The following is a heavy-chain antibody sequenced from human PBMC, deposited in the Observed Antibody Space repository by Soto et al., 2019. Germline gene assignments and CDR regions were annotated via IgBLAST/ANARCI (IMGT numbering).Heavy chain of an antibody. CDR1: GFTFSSYG. D-gene: IGHD5-12*01. Sequence: QVQLVESGGGVVQPGRSLRLSCAASGFTFSSYGMHWVRKAPGKGLEWVAVISYDGSNKYYADSVKGRFTISRDNSKNTLYLQMNSLRAEDTAVYYCAKDHMATTPLFDYWGQGTLVTVSS. J-gene: IGHJ4*02. CDR3: AKDHMATTPLFDY. V-gene: IGHV3-30*18. CDR2: ISYDGSNK.